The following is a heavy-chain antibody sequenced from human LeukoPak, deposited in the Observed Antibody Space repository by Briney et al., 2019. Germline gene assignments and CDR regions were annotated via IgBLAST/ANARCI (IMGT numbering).Heavy chain of an antibody. J-gene: IGHJ4*02. CDR1: GGTFSDYF. CDR2: INHGGST. V-gene: IGHV4-34*08. CDR3: AGGDHGYSYGLRYFDY. D-gene: IGHD5-18*01. Sequence: SETLSLTCAVSGGTFSDYFWSWIRQSPGKGLEWLGDINHGGSTYYNPSLKSRVTISVDTSKNQFSLKLSSVTAADTAVYYCAGGDHGYSYGLRYFDYWGQGTLVTVSS.